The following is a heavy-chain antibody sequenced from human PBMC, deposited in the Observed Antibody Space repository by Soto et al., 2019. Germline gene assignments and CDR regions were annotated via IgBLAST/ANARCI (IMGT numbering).Heavy chain of an antibody. V-gene: IGHV3-23*01. J-gene: IGHJ4*01. CDR3: AKGRLYSSSWYYFDY. CDR1: GFTFSSYA. CDR2: ISGSGGGT. D-gene: IGHD6-13*01. Sequence: GGSLRLSCAASGFTFSSYAMSWVRQAPGKGLEWVSAISGSGGGTYYADSVKGRFTISRDNSKNTLYLQMNSLRAEDTAVYYCAKGRLYSSSWYYFDYWGQGTLVTTSS.